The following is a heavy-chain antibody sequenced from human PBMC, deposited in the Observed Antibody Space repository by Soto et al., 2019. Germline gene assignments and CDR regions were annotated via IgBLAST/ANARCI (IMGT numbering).Heavy chain of an antibody. D-gene: IGHD3-22*01. V-gene: IGHV4-39*01. Sequence: QLQLQESGPGLVKPSETLSLTCRVSDGSMNSDSSYWGWIRQPPGKGLEWIGVINHSGSTYHNLSVKGRVTMSVDASRNQCSLKLTSMTAADTAVYYCARLGGYVSVGYYYLWDSWGQGTLVTVSS. CDR1: DGSMNSDSSY. CDR2: INHSGST. J-gene: IGHJ4*02. CDR3: ARLGGYVSVGYYYLWDS.